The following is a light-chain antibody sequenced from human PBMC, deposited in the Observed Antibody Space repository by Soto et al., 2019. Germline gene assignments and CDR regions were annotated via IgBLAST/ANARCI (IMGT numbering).Light chain of an antibody. J-gene: IGKJ1*01. CDR2: GAS. CDR3: QQSDDSPGT. CDR1: QSISSSY. V-gene: IGKV3-20*01. Sequence: IVLTQSPGTLSLSPGESATLSCRASQSISSSYLAWYQQKPGQAPRLLIYGASNRATAIPDRFSGSGSGTDFNLTISRLEPEDFAVYYCQQSDDSPGTFGQRTKVEIK.